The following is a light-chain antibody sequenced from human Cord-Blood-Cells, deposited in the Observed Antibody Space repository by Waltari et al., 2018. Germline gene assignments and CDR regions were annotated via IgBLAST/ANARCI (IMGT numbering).Light chain of an antibody. CDR3: QQYNNWPFT. V-gene: IGKV3-15*01. CDR1: QSVSSN. CDR2: GAS. J-gene: IGKJ3*01. Sequence: EIVMTQSPATLSLSPGERPTLSCRASQSVSSNLAWYQQKPGQAPRLLIYGASTRATGIPARFSGSGSGTEFTLTISSLQSEDFAVYYCQQYNNWPFTFGPGTKVDIK.